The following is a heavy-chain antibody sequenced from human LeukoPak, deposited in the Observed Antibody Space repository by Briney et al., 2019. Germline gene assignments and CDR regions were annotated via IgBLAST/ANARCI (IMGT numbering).Heavy chain of an antibody. V-gene: IGHV3-23*01. J-gene: IGHJ4*02. Sequence: GGSLRLSCAASGFTFNRYAMTWVRQAPGKWQQRVSTISNGGDNRDNTYYADSEKGRFTVSRDNSKNTVHLQMNSLRAEDTAVYYCARDGIQVPDTFDYWGLGTLVTVSS. D-gene: IGHD1-1*01. CDR2: ISNGGDNRDNT. CDR1: GFTFNRYA. CDR3: ARDGIQVPDTFDY.